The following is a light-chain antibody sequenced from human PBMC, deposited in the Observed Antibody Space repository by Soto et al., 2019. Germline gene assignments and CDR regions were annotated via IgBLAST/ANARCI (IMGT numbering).Light chain of an antibody. J-gene: IGKJ2*01. V-gene: IGKV2-28*01. CDR2: LGS. Sequence: DLVMTQSPLSLPVTPGEPASISCRSSQSLLHSNGYRYLDWYLQKPGQSPQLLIYLGSNRASGVPDRFSGSGSGTDFTLKISRVEAEDVGVYYCMQTLQTPTTFGQGTKLEIK. CDR1: QSLLHSNGYRY. CDR3: MQTLQTPTT.